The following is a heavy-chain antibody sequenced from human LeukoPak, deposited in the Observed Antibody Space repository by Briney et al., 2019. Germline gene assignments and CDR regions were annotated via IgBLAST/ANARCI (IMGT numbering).Heavy chain of an antibody. CDR2: IYYSGST. CDR1: GGSISSYY. CDR3: ARGRGWLQSTPFDY. V-gene: IGHV4-59*01. J-gene: IGHJ4*02. Sequence: SETLSLTCNVSGGSISSYYWSWIRQPPGKGLEWIGYIYYSGSTSYNPSLKSRVTISVDTSKNQFSLKLSSVTAADTAVYYCARGRGWLQSTPFDYWGQGTLVTVSS. D-gene: IGHD5-24*01.